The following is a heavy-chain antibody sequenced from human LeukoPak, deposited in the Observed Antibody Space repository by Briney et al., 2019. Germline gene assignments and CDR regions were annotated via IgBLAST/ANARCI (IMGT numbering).Heavy chain of an antibody. CDR3: ARDRPYGSSWYFDS. Sequence: GGSLRLSCAASGFMFSIYGMHWVRQVPGKGLEWVAVISYDGSNKYYVDSVKGRLTVSRDNSKSTLYLQMTSLRAEDTAVYYCARDRPYGSSWYFDSWGLGTLVTVSS. D-gene: IGHD6-13*01. J-gene: IGHJ4*02. CDR2: ISYDGSNK. CDR1: GFMFSIYG. V-gene: IGHV3-30*03.